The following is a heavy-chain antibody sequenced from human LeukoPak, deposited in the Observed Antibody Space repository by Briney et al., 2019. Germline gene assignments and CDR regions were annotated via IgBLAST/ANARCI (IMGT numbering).Heavy chain of an antibody. CDR1: GGSISSSNW. Sequence: SETLSLTCAVSGGSISSSNWWSWVRQPPGKGLEWIGEIYHSGSTNYNPSLKSRVTISVDKSKNQFSLKLSSVTAADTAVYYCARVRVIAAALFYFDYWGQGTLVTVSS. CDR2: IYHSGST. CDR3: ARVRVIAAALFYFDY. J-gene: IGHJ4*02. D-gene: IGHD6-13*01. V-gene: IGHV4-4*02.